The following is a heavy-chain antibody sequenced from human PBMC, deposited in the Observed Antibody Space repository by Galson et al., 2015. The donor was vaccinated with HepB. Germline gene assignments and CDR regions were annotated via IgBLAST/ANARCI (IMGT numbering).Heavy chain of an antibody. J-gene: IGHJ4*02. CDR2: INSDGITT. Sequence: SLRLSCAASGFTFSSYWMHWVRQGPGKGLVWVSRINSDGITTSYADSVKGRFTISRDNAKNTLYLQMNSLRFEDTSMYYCARVRINNLDYWGQGTLVTVSS. D-gene: IGHD1/OR15-1a*01. CDR3: ARVRINNLDY. CDR1: GFTFSSYW. V-gene: IGHV3-74*01.